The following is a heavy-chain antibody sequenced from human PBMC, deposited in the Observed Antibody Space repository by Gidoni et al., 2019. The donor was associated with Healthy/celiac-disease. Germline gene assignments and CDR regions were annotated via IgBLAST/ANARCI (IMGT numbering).Heavy chain of an antibody. J-gene: IGHJ4*02. CDR2: MKSKTDGGTT. D-gene: IGHD1-26*01. CDR1: VFTFSHAW. CDR3: TTVGPTNSGSYYGDY. V-gene: IGHV3-15*01. Sequence: EVQLVESGGGLVKPGGSLKLSCAAPVFTFSHAWMSWVRHGPGKGLEVFGRMKSKTDGGTTDYAEPVKGRFTISRDDSKNTLYLQMNSLKTEDTAVYYCTTVGPTNSGSYYGDYWGQGTLVTVSS.